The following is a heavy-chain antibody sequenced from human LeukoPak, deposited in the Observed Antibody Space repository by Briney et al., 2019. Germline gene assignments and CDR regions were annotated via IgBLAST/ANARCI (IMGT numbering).Heavy chain of an antibody. V-gene: IGHV3-23*01. CDR1: GFAFSSQA. D-gene: IGHD6-19*01. CDR2: ISDSGGLT. CDR3: AKDARRTSGWYFFEY. J-gene: IGHJ4*02. Sequence: GGSLRLSCAASGFAFSSQAMGWVRQAPGKGLEWVSVISDSGGLTYYSDSVKGRFTISRDNSKNTLFLQMNSLRAEDTAVYFCAKDARRTSGWYFFEYWGQGTLVTVSS.